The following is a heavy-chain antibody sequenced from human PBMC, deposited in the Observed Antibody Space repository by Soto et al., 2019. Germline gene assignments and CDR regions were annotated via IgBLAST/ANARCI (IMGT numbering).Heavy chain of an antibody. V-gene: IGHV3-66*01. D-gene: IGHD3-9*01. CDR1: GFTVSSNY. CDR2: IYSGGST. CDR3: ARDPTFYDILTGYPSYYYYGMDV. J-gene: IGHJ6*02. Sequence: GGSLRLSCAASGFTVSSNYMSWVRQAPGKGLEWVSVIYSGGSTYYADSVKGRFTISRDNSKNTLYLQMNSLRAEDTAVYYCARDPTFYDILTGYPSYYYYGMDVWGQGTTVTVSS.